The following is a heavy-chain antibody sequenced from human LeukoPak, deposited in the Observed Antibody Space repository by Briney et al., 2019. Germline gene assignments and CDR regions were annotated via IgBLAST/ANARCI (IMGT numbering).Heavy chain of an antibody. Sequence: SGGSLRLSCAASGFTFSSYGMHWVRQAPGKGLEWVAVISYDGSNKYYADSVKGRFTISRDNSKNTLYLQMNSLRAEDTAVYYCAHDFWSGYGNVGVAYWGQGTLVTVSS. J-gene: IGHJ4*02. CDR2: ISYDGSNK. V-gene: IGHV3-30*18. CDR1: GFTFSSYG. D-gene: IGHD3-3*01. CDR3: AHDFWSGYGNVGVAY.